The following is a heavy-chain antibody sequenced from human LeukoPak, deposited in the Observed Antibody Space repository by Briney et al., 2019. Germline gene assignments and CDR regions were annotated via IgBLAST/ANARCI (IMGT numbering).Heavy chain of an antibody. CDR3: ARGRRDYGDYPY. CDR1: GGSISNYY. D-gene: IGHD4-17*01. J-gene: IGHJ4*02. V-gene: IGHV4-59*08. CDR2: ISYTGST. Sequence: PSETLSLTCTVSGGSISNYYWSWIRQPPGKGLERIAYISYTGSTNYNPSLQSRVTISVDTSKNQFSLKLRFVTAADTAVYYCARGRRDYGDYPYWGQGTLVTVSS.